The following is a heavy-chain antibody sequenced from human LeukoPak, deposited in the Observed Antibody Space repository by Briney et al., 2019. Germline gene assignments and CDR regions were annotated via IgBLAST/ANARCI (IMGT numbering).Heavy chain of an antibody. J-gene: IGHJ4*02. CDR3: ARNYYGSGTPGRYFDY. D-gene: IGHD3-10*01. Sequence: GASVKASCKASGYTFTSYYMHWVRQAPGQGLEWMGRINPSGGSTSYAQKFQGRVTMTRDTSTSTVYMELSSLRSEDTAVYYCARNYYGSGTPGRYFDYWGQGTLVTVSS. CDR1: GYTFTSYY. V-gene: IGHV1-46*01. CDR2: INPSGGST.